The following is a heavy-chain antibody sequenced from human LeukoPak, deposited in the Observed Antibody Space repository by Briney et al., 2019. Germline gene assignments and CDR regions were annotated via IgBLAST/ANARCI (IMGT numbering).Heavy chain of an antibody. J-gene: IGHJ4*02. V-gene: IGHV4-59*12. D-gene: IGHD1-1*01. CDR2: IYYSGST. Sequence: SETLSLTCTVSGGSISSYYWSWIRQPPGKGLEWIGYIYYSGSTNYNPSLKSRVTISVDTSKNQFSLKLSSVTPEDTAVYYCTTEGRTGRIDYWGQGTLVTVSS. CDR1: GGSISSYY. CDR3: TTEGRTGRIDY.